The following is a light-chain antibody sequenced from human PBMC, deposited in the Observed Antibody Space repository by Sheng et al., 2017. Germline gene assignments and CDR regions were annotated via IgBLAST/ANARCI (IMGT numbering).Light chain of an antibody. V-gene: IGKV3-20*01. CDR1: QTVSSNY. CDR3: QQYGSSPPT. J-gene: IGKJ1*01. CDR2: AAS. Sequence: EIVLTQSPGTLSLSPGERATVSCRASQTVSSNYLAWYQQKPGQAPRLLMYAASRRATGIPDRLSGSGSGTDFTLTISRLEPEDFAVYFCQQYGSSPPTFGQGTKVEIK.